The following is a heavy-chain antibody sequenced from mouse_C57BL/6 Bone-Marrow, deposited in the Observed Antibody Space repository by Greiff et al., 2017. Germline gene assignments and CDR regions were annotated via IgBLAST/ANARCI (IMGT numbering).Heavy chain of an antibody. CDR2: INPNNGGT. V-gene: IGHV1-26*01. J-gene: IGHJ4*01. Sequence: EVQLQQSGPELVKPGASVKISCKASGYTFTDYYMNWVKQSHGKSLEWIGDINPNNGGTSYNQKFKGKATLTVDKSSSTAYMELRSLTSEDSAVYYCARSVRRYAMDYWGQGTSVTVSS. CDR3: ARSVRRYAMDY. D-gene: IGHD2-14*01. CDR1: GYTFTDYY.